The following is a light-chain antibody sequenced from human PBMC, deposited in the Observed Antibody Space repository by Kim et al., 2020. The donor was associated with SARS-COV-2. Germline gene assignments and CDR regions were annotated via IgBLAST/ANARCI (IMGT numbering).Light chain of an antibody. Sequence: DIQMTQSPSSLSASVGDRVTITCRASQSINSYLNWYQLKPGKAPKLLIYAASSLQSGVPSRFSGSASGTDFTLTISSLQPEDFASYYCQQGYSTPYTFGQGTKLEI. CDR1: QSINSY. J-gene: IGKJ2*01. V-gene: IGKV1-39*01. CDR3: QQGYSTPYT. CDR2: AAS.